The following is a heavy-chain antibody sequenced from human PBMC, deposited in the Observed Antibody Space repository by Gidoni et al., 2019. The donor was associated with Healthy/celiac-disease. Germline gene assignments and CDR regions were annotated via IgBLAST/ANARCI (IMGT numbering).Heavy chain of an antibody. D-gene: IGHD6-13*01. CDR3: ARDGIAAALEIYYYYGMDV. CDR2: ISAYNGNT. J-gene: IGHJ6*02. CDR1: GYPFTSYG. V-gene: IGHV1-18*01. Sequence: QVQLVQSGAEVKKPGASVKVSCKASGYPFTSYGISWVRQAPGQGLEWMGWISAYNGNTNYAQKLQGRVTMTTDTSTSTAYMELRSLRSDDTAVYYCARDGIAAALEIYYYYGMDVWGQGTTVTVSS.